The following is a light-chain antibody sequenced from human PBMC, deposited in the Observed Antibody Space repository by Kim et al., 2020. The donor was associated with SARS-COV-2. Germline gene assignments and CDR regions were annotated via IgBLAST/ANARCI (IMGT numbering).Light chain of an antibody. Sequence: SQGERATHSCRTSQGVSSNSLASNQQKPGQAPRLLIYGASSRATGIPDRFSGSGSGTDFTLTITRLEPEDFAVYYCQQYSSSPATFGQGTKVEVK. CDR3: QQYSSSPAT. CDR2: GAS. V-gene: IGKV3-20*01. J-gene: IGKJ1*01. CDR1: QGVSSNS.